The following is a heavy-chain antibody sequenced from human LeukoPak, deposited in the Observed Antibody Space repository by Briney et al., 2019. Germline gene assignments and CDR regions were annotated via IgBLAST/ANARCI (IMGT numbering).Heavy chain of an antibody. CDR1: GGSISHYY. J-gene: IGHJ6*02. V-gene: IGHV4-59*01. D-gene: IGHD3-10*01. Sequence: SETLSLTCTVSGGSISHYYWSWIRNPQGKGLRGIGYIYYIGPTNSNPPLKSQLPIPVDTSKNQFSLKWNSVTAPATPFYYSGTTNYNPSLKSRVTISVDTSKNQFSLKLNSVTAADTAVYYCAREDPRTKVPEGMDVWGQGTTVTVSS. CDR2: IYYIGPT. CDR3: GTTNYNPSLKSRVTISVDTSKNQFSLKLNSVTAADTAVYYCAREDPRTKVPEGMDV.